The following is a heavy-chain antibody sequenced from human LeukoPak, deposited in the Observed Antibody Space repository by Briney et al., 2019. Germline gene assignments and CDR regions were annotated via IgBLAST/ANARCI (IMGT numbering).Heavy chain of an antibody. CDR1: GYTLPSYY. CDR3: AIGYSYGYVSPD. CDR2: MNPNSGNT. J-gene: IGHJ4*02. D-gene: IGHD5-18*01. V-gene: IGHV1-8*01. Sequence: ASVKVSRKASGYTLPSYYINGVRPATGQGLEGMEWMNPNSGNTGYAQKFQGRVTMTRNTSISTAYMELSSVRSEDTAVYYCAIGYSYGYVSPDWGQGTLVTVSS.